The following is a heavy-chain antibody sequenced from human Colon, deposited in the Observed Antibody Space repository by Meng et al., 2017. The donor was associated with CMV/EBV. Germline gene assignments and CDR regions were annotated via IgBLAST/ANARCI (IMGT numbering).Heavy chain of an antibody. CDR2: IFHSGSA. CDR1: GWSIARRYHY. CDR3: VRDATWTACFDP. D-gene: IGHD1-26*01. Sequence: PGSGWSIARRYHYGAWSRPPPRKSLEWMGNIFHSGSAHYNPSLKSRVTISVDKSKNQFSLKVVSLTAADTAVYYCVRDATWTACFDPWGQGTLVTVSS. V-gene: IGHV4-39*07. J-gene: IGHJ5*02.